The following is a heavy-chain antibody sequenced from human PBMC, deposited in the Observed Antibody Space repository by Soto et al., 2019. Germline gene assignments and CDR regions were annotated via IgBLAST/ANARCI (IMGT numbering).Heavy chain of an antibody. J-gene: IGHJ3*02. CDR2: IYHSGST. Sequence: TLSHTGAVSDGSISSGRYSWSWIRQPPGKGLEWIGYIYHSGSTYYNPSLKSRVTISVDRSKNQFSLKLSSVTAADTAVYYCARVHDSSGYYGKKDAFDIWGQGTMVTVSS. CDR3: ARVHDSSGYYGKKDAFDI. V-gene: IGHV4-30-2*01. D-gene: IGHD3-22*01. CDR1: DGSISSGRYS.